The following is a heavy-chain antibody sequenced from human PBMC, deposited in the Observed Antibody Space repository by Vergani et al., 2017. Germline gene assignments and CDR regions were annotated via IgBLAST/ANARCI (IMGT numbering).Heavy chain of an antibody. CDR3: AKGQGGYYDSSGYSY. J-gene: IGHJ4*02. V-gene: IGHV3-23*01. D-gene: IGHD3-22*01. Sequence: EVQLLESGGGLVQPGGSLRLSCAASGFTFSNYAMTWVRQAPGKGLEWVSAISGSGGSTYYAVSVKGRFSISRDNSKNSLYLQMNSLRAEDTAVYYWAKGQGGYYDSSGYSYWGQGTLVTVSS. CDR1: GFTFSNYA. CDR2: ISGSGGST.